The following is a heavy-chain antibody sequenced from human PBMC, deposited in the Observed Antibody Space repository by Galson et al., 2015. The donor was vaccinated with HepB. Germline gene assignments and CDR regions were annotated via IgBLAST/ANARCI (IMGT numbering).Heavy chain of an antibody. J-gene: IGHJ4*02. CDR1: GFTFSSYS. V-gene: IGHV3-21*01. CDR3: ARVEYKGSWPYYFDY. D-gene: IGHD6-13*01. Sequence: SLRLSCAASGFTFSSYSMNWVRQAPGKGLEWVSSISSSSSYIYYADSVKGRFTISRDNAKNSLYLQMNSLRAEDTAVYYCARVEYKGSWPYYFDYWGQGTLVTVSS. CDR2: ISSSSSYI.